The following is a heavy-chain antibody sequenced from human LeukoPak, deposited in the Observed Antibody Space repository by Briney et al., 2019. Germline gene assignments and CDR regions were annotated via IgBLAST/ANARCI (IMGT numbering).Heavy chain of an antibody. CDR1: GYTFTSYG. CDR3: ARSKVAGNPPNWFDP. CDR2: ISAYNGNT. J-gene: IGHJ5*02. D-gene: IGHD6-19*01. Sequence: GASVKVSCKASGYTFTSYGISWVRQAPGQGLEWMGWISAYNGNTNYAQKLQGRDTMTTDTSTSTAYMELRSLRSDDTAVYYCARSKVAGNPPNWFDPWGQGTLVTVSS. V-gene: IGHV1-18*01.